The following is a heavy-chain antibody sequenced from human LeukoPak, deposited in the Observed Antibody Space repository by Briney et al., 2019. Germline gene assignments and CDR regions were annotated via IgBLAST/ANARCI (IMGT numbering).Heavy chain of an antibody. V-gene: IGHV3-13*01. CDR2: IGKGGDT. Sequence: GGSLRLSCAASGFTFSTYDMYWVRQATGKGLEWLSGIGKGGDTHYLGSVKGRFTISRDNAENSLYLQLNSLGAGDTAVYYCARSIAAAGYRYLDSWGQGTLVTVSS. CDR1: GFTFSTYD. J-gene: IGHJ4*02. D-gene: IGHD6-13*01. CDR3: ARSIAAAGYRYLDS.